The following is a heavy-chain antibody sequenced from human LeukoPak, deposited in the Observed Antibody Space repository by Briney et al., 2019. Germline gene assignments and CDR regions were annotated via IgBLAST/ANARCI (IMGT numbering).Heavy chain of an antibody. Sequence: SETLSLTCTVSGGSISSSSYYWGWIRQPPGKGLAWIGSIYYSGSTYYNPSLKSRVTISVDTSKNQFSLKLSSVTAADTAVYYCARDPNGSGWYPSFDYWGQGTLVTVSS. CDR3: ARDPNGSGWYPSFDY. V-gene: IGHV4-39*07. CDR2: IYYSGST. CDR1: GGSISSSSYY. D-gene: IGHD6-19*01. J-gene: IGHJ4*02.